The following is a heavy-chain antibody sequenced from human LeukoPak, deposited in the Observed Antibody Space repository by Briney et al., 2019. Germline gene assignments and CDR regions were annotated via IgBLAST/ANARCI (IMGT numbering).Heavy chain of an antibody. Sequence: ASVKVSCKASGYTFTSYYMHWVRQAPGQGLEWMGWINPNSGGTNYAQKFQGRVTMTRDTSISTAYMELSKLRSDDTAVDYCASEVVVPAAIGYWGQGTLVTVSS. CDR2: INPNSGGT. CDR1: GYTFTSYY. J-gene: IGHJ4*02. CDR3: ASEVVVPAAIGY. V-gene: IGHV1-2*02. D-gene: IGHD2-2*01.